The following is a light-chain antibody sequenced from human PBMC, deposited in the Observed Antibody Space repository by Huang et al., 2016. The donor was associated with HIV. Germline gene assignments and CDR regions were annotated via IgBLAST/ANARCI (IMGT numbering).Light chain of an antibody. CDR3: QQYSNWPPLT. CDR2: GAS. J-gene: IGKJ5*01. V-gene: IGKV3-15*01. CDR1: QSVASN. Sequence: EIMMTQSPATLSVSPGERVTLSCRASQSVASNLAWYQQKPGQAPSLLIYGASTRATGSPARFSGSGSGTEFTLTISSLQPEDFGVYYCQQYSNWPPLTFGQGTRLEIK.